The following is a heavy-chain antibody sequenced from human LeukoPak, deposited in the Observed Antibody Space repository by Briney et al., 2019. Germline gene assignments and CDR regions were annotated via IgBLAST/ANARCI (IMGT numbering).Heavy chain of an antibody. D-gene: IGHD5-18*01. Sequence: GGSLRLSCAASGFTFNTYWMNWVRQAPGKGLQWVANINQDGSEKYYVDSVKGRFTISRDNAKNSLYLQMNSLRAEDTAVYYCARFGYSHGYGWGGGYYYYYMDVWGKGTTVTVSS. J-gene: IGHJ6*03. V-gene: IGHV3-7*01. CDR1: GFTFNTYW. CDR2: INQDGSEK. CDR3: ARFGYSHGYGWGGGYYYYYMDV.